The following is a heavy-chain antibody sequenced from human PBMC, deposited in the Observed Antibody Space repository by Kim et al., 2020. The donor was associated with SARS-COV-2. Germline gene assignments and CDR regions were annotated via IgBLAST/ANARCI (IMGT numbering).Heavy chain of an antibody. CDR2: IYPGDSDT. CDR1: GYRFTSYW. CDR3: AGQDEVPPAPHYFYHGMDV. J-gene: IGHJ6*02. D-gene: IGHD2-2*01. Sequence: GASLQISCNGSGYRFTSYWIGWVRQMPGKGLEWMGIIYPGDSDTRYSPSFQGQVIISADKSISTAYLQWSSLKASDTAMYYCAGQDEVPPAPHYFYHGMDVWGQGTTVTVSS. V-gene: IGHV5-51*01.